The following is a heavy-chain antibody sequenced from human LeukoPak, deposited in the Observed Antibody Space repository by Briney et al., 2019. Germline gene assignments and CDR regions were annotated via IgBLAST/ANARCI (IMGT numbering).Heavy chain of an antibody. CDR2: ISSSSSYI. D-gene: IGHD6-13*01. J-gene: IGHJ5*02. CDR1: GFTFSSYS. V-gene: IGHV3-21*01. Sequence: GGSLRLSCAASGFTFSSYSMNWVRQAPGKGLEWVSSISSSSSYIYYADSVKGRFTISRDNAKNSLYLQMNSLRAEDTAVYYCARWTGQQRDNWFDPWAREPWSPSPQ. CDR3: ARWTGQQRDNWFDP.